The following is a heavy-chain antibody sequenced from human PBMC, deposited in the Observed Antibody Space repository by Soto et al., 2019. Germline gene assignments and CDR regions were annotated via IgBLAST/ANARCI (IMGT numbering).Heavy chain of an antibody. CDR2: ISAYNGNT. CDR1: GYTFTSYG. CDR3: DSSGYYRPYYYYGMDV. V-gene: IGHV1-18*01. Sequence: ASVKVSCKASGYTFTSYGISWVRQAPGQGLEWMGWISAYNGNTNYAQKLQGRVTMTTDTSTSTAYMELRSLRSDDTAVYYYDSSGYYRPYYYYGMDVWGQGTTVTVSS. D-gene: IGHD3-22*01. J-gene: IGHJ6*02.